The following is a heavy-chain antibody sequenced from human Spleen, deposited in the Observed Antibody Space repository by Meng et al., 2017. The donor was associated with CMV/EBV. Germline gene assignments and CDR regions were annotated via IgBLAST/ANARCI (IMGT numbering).Heavy chain of an antibody. CDR2: ISSRNTYI. V-gene: IGHV3-21*01. CDR1: GFTFSAHS. Sequence: GGSLRLSCAASGFTFSAHSMNWVRQAPGRGLERVSSISSRNTYIYYADSVKGRFTISRDNAKNSVYLQMNSLRAEDTAVYYCAREGGGYGGYDFDKYYFDYWGQGTLVTVSS. J-gene: IGHJ4*02. D-gene: IGHD5-12*01. CDR3: AREGGGYGGYDFDKYYFDY.